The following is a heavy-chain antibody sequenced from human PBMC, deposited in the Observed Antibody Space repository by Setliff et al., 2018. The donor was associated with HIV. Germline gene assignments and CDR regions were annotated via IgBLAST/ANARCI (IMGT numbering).Heavy chain of an antibody. CDR2: IYTSGST. V-gene: IGHV4-61*02. Sequence: SETLSLTCTVSGGSISSGSYYWSWIRQPAGKGLEWIGRIYTSGSTNYNPSLKSRVTMSVDTSKNQFSLKLSSVTAADTAMYYCARGSDTTGWSRYYYYIDVWGKGTTVTVSS. CDR1: GGSISSGSYY. J-gene: IGHJ6*03. CDR3: ARGSDTTGWSRYYYYIDV. D-gene: IGHD6-19*01.